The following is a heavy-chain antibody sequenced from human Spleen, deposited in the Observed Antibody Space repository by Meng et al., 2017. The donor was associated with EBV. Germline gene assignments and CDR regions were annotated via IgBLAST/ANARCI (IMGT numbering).Heavy chain of an antibody. CDR2: IYHSGHT. Sequence: VQLQEPGPGLVKPSGTLSLTCAVSGDSIDSINWWNWVRQPPGKGLEWIGEIYHSGHTNYNPSLRSRVIMSVDKSKNQFSLDLTSVTAADTAIYYCATAHCSGGGCPGGSWGQGTLVTVSS. D-gene: IGHD2-15*01. CDR1: GDSIDSINW. CDR3: ATAHCSGGGCPGGS. J-gene: IGHJ5*02. V-gene: IGHV4-4*02.